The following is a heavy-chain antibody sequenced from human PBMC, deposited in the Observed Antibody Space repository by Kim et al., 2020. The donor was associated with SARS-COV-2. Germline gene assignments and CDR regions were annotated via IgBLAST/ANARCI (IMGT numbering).Heavy chain of an antibody. CDR1: GFTFSSYG. CDR2: IWYDGSNK. D-gene: IGHD1-1*01. Sequence: GGSLRLSCAASGFTFSSYGMHWVRQAPGKGLEWVAVIWYDGSNKYYEDSVKGRFTISRDNSKNTLYLEMSSLRAEDTAVYYCARSRSGDDFWFGYWGQGALVTVSS. V-gene: IGHV3-33*01. CDR3: ARSRSGDDFWFGY. J-gene: IGHJ4*02.